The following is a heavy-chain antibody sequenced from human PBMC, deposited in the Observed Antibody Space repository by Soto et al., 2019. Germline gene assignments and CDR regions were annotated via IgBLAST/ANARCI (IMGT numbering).Heavy chain of an antibody. CDR3: ARGVGGYYDGMDV. Sequence: QVQLQESGPGLVKPSGTLSLTCAVSGGSISSSNWWSWVRQPPGKGLEWIGEIYHSGSTNYNPSRKRRVTISADKPKNQFSLKLSSVTAADTAVYDCARGVGGYYDGMDVWGQGTTVTVSS. CDR1: GGSISSSNW. J-gene: IGHJ6*02. CDR2: IYHSGST. D-gene: IGHD2-2*01. V-gene: IGHV4-4*02.